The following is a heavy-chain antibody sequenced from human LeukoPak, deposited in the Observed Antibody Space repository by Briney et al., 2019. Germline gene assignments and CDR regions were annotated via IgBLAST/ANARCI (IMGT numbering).Heavy chain of an antibody. CDR1: GDSVSSNSAA. CDR3: ARVQYSSGWEVRYFDY. CDR2: TYYRSKWYN. J-gene: IGHJ4*02. V-gene: IGHV6-1*01. Sequence: SQTLSLTCAISGDSVSSNSAAWNWIRQSPSRGLEWLGRTYYRSKWYNDYAVSVKSRITINPATSKNQFSLPLNSVTAEETAVYYCARVQYSSGWEVRYFDYWGQGILVTVSS. D-gene: IGHD6-19*01.